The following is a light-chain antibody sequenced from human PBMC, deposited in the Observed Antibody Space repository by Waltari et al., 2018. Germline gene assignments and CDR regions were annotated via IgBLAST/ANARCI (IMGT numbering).Light chain of an antibody. V-gene: IGKV4-1*01. CDR3: QQYYSTPWT. CDR1: QSVLYSSNNKNY. Sequence: DIVMTQSPDSLAVSLGERATINCKSSQSVLYSSNNKNYLALYQQKPGQPPKLLIYWASLRESGVPDRFSGSGSGTDFTLTISSLQAEDVAVYYCQQYYSTPWTFGQGTKVEIK. CDR2: WAS. J-gene: IGKJ1*01.